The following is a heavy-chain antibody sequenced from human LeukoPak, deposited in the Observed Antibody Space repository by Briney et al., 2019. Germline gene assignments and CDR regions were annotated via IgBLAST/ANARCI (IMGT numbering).Heavy chain of an antibody. Sequence: GGSLRLSCAASGFTFDDSAMHWVRQVPGKGLEWVSGISWNSGIIDYADSVKGRFTISRDNAKNSLYLKMNNLRPDDTAFYYCAKAPPYYSDSSGYFQHWGQGTLVTVSS. D-gene: IGHD3-22*01. V-gene: IGHV3-9*01. CDR3: AKAPPYYSDSSGYFQH. CDR2: ISWNSGII. J-gene: IGHJ1*01. CDR1: GFTFDDSA.